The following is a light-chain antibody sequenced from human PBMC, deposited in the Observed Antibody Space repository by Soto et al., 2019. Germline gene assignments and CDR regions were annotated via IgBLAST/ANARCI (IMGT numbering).Light chain of an antibody. Sequence: QSVLTQPASMSGSPGQSVTISCTGTSSDVGTYNLVSWYQQHPGEVPKLIIYEVTKRPSGVSTRFSASKSGNTASLTVSGLQAEEEAEYHCCSYVGTSTGVFGGGTKVTVL. V-gene: IGLV2-23*02. CDR2: EVT. J-gene: IGLJ3*02. CDR1: SSDVGTYNL. CDR3: CSYVGTSTGV.